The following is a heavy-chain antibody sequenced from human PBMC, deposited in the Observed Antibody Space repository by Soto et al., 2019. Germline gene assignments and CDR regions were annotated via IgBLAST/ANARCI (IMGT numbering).Heavy chain of an antibody. CDR2: FDPEDGET. V-gene: IGHV1-24*01. CDR3: ETSLSLATMAYFDY. D-gene: IGHD5-12*01. CDR1: GYTLTELS. J-gene: IGHJ4*02. Sequence: ASVKVSCKVSGYTLTELSMHWVRQAPGKGLEWMGGFDPEDGETIYAQKFQGRVTMTEDTSTDTAYMELSSLRSEDTAVYYCETSLSLATMAYFDYWGQGTLVTVSS.